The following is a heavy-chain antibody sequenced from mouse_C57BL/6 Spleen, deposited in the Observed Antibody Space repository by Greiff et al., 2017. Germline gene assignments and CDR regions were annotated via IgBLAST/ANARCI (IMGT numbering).Heavy chain of an antibody. D-gene: IGHD1-1*01. CDR3: ARELNYYDRSYKAMDY. J-gene: IGHJ4*01. V-gene: IGHV1-82*01. CDR1: GYAFSSSW. Sequence: QVQLQQSGPELVKPGASVKISCKASGYAFSSSWMNWVKQRPGKGLEWIGRIYPGDGDTNYNGKFKGKATLTADKSSSTAYMQISSLTSEDYAVYFCARELNYYDRSYKAMDYWGQGTSVTVSS. CDR2: IYPGDGDT.